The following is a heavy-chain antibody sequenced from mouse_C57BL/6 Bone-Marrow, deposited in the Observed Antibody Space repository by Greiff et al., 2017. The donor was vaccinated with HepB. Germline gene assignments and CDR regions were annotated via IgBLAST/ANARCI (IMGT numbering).Heavy chain of an antibody. V-gene: IGHV1-64*01. D-gene: IGHD1-1*01. Sequence: QVQLKQSGAELVRPGASVTLSCKASGYTFTDYEMYWVKQRPGQGLEWIGMIHPNSGSTKYNEKFKSKATLTVDKSSSTAYMQLSSLTSEDSAVYYCEKTFHYYGSSYVDYFDYWGQGTTLTVSS. CDR3: EKTFHYYGSSYVDYFDY. CDR1: GYTFTDYE. J-gene: IGHJ2*01. CDR2: IHPNSGST.